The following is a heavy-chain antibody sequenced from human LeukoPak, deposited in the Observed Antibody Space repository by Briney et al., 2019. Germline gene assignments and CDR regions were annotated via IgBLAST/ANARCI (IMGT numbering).Heavy chain of an antibody. CDR3: ARRNDSSGYSFDY. V-gene: IGHV5-51*01. J-gene: IGHJ4*02. D-gene: IGHD3-22*01. CDR1: GYSFTSYW. CDR2: IYPGDSDT. Sequence: GESLKISCKASGYSFTSYWIGWVRQMPGKGLEWMGIIYPGDSDTRYSPSFQGQVTISADKSISTAYLQWSSLKASDTAMYYCARRNDSSGYSFDYWGQGTLVTVSS.